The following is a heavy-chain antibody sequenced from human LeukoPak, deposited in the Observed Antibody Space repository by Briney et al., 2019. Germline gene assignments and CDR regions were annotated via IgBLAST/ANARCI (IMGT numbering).Heavy chain of an antibody. CDR1: GFTFSRYS. CDR2: ISSSSSNI. Sequence: GGSLSLSCAASGFTFSRYSMNWVRQAPGKGREWVSYISSSSSNIYYADSVKGRFTISRDNAKNSLYLQMNSLRDEDTAVYYCARNLLPNLAGVAARGPYYFDYWGQGTLVTVSS. D-gene: IGHD6-6*01. CDR3: ARNLLPNLAGVAARGPYYFDY. V-gene: IGHV3-48*02. J-gene: IGHJ4*02.